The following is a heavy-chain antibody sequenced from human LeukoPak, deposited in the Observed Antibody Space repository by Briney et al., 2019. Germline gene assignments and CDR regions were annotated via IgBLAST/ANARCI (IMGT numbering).Heavy chain of an antibody. CDR3: TTVLIAVAGNISDY. CDR2: IKSKTDGGTT. CDR1: GFTFSNAW. Sequence: LGGSLRLSCAASGFTFSNAWMSWVRQAPGKGLEWVGRIKSKTDGGTTDYAAPVKGRFTISRDDSKNTLYLQMNSLITEDTAVYYCTTVLIAVAGNISDYWGQGTLVTVSS. V-gene: IGHV3-15*01. D-gene: IGHD6-19*01. J-gene: IGHJ4*02.